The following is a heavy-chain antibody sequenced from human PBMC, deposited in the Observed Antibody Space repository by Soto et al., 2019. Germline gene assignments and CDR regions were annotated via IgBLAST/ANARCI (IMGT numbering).Heavy chain of an antibody. D-gene: IGHD6-13*01. CDR3: ARDEIAAANQDAFDI. J-gene: IGHJ3*02. CDR1: GYTFTSYG. Sequence: ASVKVSCNASGYTFTSYGIRWVRHAPRQGLEWMGWISAYNGNTNYAQKLQGRVTMTTDTSTSTAYMELRSLRSDDTAVYYCARDEIAAANQDAFDIWGQGTMVTVSS. CDR2: ISAYNGNT. V-gene: IGHV1-18*01.